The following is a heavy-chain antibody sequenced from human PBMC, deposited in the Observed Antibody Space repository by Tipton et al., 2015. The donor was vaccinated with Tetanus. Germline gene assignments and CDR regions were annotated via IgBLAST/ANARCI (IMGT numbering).Heavy chain of an antibody. CDR2: IYYSGST. CDR1: GGSISSYY. CDR3: ARGGIATAGGGLDY. D-gene: IGHD6-13*01. J-gene: IGHJ4*02. V-gene: IGHV4-59*01. Sequence: TLSLTCTVSGGSISSYYWSWIRQPPGKGLEWIGYIYYSGSTNYNPSLKSRVTISVDTSKNQFSLKLSSVTAADTAVHYCARGGIATAGGGLDYWGQGTLVTVSS.